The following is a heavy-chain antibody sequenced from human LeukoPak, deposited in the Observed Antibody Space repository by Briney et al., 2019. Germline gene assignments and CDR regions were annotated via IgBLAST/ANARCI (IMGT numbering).Heavy chain of an antibody. J-gene: IGHJ4*02. Sequence: PGGSLRLSCAASGFTFGGYSMSWVRQAPGKGLQWVSGISSSGGSTYYVDSVKGQFTISTDNSKNTLYLQMNSLRAEDTAVYYCARSLSSRFSGPRRPYYFDSWGQGTLVTVSS. V-gene: IGHV3-23*01. CDR2: ISSSGGST. D-gene: IGHD3-16*02. CDR3: ARSLSSRFSGPRRPYYFDS. CDR1: GFTFGGYS.